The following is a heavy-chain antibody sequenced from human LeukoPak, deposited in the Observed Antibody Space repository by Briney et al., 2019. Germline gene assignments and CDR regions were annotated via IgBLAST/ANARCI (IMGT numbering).Heavy chain of an antibody. Sequence: ASVKVSCKASGYTFTSYGITWVRQAPGQGLEWMGWISASNDNTNYAQKLQGRVTMTTDTSTSTAYMELRSVRSDDTAVYYCATSYGSGSYYTQSYYYYCMDVLGKGTTVTVSS. CDR3: ATSYGSGSYYTQSYYYYCMDV. CDR2: ISASNDNT. V-gene: IGHV1-18*04. D-gene: IGHD3-10*01. CDR1: GYTFTSYG. J-gene: IGHJ6*04.